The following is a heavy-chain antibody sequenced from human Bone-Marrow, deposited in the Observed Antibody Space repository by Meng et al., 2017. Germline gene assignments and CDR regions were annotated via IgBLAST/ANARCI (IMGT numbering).Heavy chain of an antibody. V-gene: IGHV1-46*01. Sequence: QVQLVQSGAEVMKPGASLRVSCRASGYTFTDYLLHWVRQAPGQGLEWLGTINPNNGGTNYAQRFQDRVTLTRDTSPSTVYMELSSTGSEDSALYYCAREKSPGHFDYLGQGILVTVSS. CDR1: GYTFTDYL. J-gene: IGHJ4*02. CDR3: AREKSPGHFDY. CDR2: INPNNGGT.